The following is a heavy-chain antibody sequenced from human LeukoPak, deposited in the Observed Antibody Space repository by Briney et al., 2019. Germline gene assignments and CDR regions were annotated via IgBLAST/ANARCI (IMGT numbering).Heavy chain of an antibody. D-gene: IGHD2-21*02. V-gene: IGHV3-9*01. CDR2: ISLNRGSI. J-gene: IGHJ3*02. Sequence: SLRLSCASSGLTFYEYAMHGVRQAPGKGLEWVSGISLNRGSIGYADSVKGRFTLSRENANNSLYLQMKSLSAEDTALYYCAKDAAYCGGDCYSGRDSDAFDIWGQGTMVTVSS. CDR1: GLTFYEYA. CDR3: AKDAAYCGGDCYSGRDSDAFDI.